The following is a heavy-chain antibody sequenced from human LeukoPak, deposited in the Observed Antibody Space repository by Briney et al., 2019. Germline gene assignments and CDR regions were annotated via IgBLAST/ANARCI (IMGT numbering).Heavy chain of an antibody. CDR3: ARDRVHYYGSGSYTPLTY. Sequence: GGTQRLPCAASGFTFSSYAMHWVRQAPGKGLEWVAVISYDGSNKYYADSVKGRFTISRDNSKNTLYLQMNSLRAEDTAVYYCARDRVHYYGSGSYTPLTYWGQGTLVTVSS. CDR2: ISYDGSNK. J-gene: IGHJ4*02. D-gene: IGHD3-10*01. V-gene: IGHV3-30*04. CDR1: GFTFSSYA.